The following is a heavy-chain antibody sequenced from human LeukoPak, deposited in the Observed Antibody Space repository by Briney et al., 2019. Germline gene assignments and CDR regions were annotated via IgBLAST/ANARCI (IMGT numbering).Heavy chain of an antibody. CDR2: ISWNSGSI. CDR1: GFTFDDYA. Sequence: GRSLRLSCAASGFTFDDYAMHWVLQAPGKGLEWVPGISWNSGSIGYADSVKGRFTISRDNAKNSLYLQLNSLRAEDTALYYCHSYCGGDCSIFDYWGQGTLVTVSS. V-gene: IGHV3-9*01. J-gene: IGHJ4*02. CDR3: HSYCGGDCSIFDY. D-gene: IGHD2-21*02.